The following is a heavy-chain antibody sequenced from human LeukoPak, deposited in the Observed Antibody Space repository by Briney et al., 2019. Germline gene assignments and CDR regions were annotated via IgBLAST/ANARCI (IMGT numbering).Heavy chain of an antibody. V-gene: IGHV4-59*01. CDR3: ARDLDYFDY. Sequence: SETLSLTCTVAGGSISSYYWSWIRQPPGKGLEWIGYIYYSGSTNYNPSLKSRVTISVDMSKNQFSLRVSSVTAADTAVYYCARDLDYFDYWGQGTLVTVSS. CDR1: GGSISSYY. CDR2: IYYSGST. D-gene: IGHD3-16*01. J-gene: IGHJ4*02.